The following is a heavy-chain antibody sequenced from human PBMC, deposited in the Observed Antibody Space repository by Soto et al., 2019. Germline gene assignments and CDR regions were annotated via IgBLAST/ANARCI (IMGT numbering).Heavy chain of an antibody. V-gene: IGHV3-11*04. D-gene: IGHD3-3*01. J-gene: IGHJ6*02. CDR2: IHSAGSTI. CDR3: AKDCDFWSGYSFYYYNYYGMDV. Sequence: KTGGSMRLSCAASGFTFRDYYMSWIRQAPGKGLEWVSYIHSAGSTIYYADSVKGRFTISRDNAKNSLYLQMNSLRAEDTAVYYCAKDCDFWSGYSFYYYNYYGMDVWGQGTTVTVSS. CDR1: GFTFRDYY.